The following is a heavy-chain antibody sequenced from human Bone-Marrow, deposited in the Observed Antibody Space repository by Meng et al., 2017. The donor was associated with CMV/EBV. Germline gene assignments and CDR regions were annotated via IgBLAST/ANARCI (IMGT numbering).Heavy chain of an antibody. J-gene: IGHJ4*02. Sequence: ASVKVSCKASGYTFTSYGISWVRQAPGQGLEWMGWISAYNGNTNYAQKLQGRVTMTTDTSTSTAYMELSRLTSDDTAVYYCAGRVVIVNLWYYFDYWGQGTLVTVSS. D-gene: IGHD2-21*01. CDR3: AGRVVIVNLWYYFDY. V-gene: IGHV1-18*01. CDR2: ISAYNGNT. CDR1: GYTFTSYG.